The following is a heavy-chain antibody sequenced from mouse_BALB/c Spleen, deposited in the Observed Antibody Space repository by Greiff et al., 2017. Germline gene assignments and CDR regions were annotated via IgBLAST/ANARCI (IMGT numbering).Heavy chain of an antibody. CDR1: GFTFSSYA. J-gene: IGHJ2*01. D-gene: IGHD1-1*01. CDR3: ARPFTTEYYFDY. V-gene: IGHV5-6-5*01. CDR2: ISSGGST. Sequence: EVMLVESGGGLVKPGGSLKLSCAASGFTFSSYAMSWVRQTPEKRLEWVASISSGGSTYYPDSVKGRFTISRDNARNILYLQMSSLRSEDTAMYYCARPFTTEYYFDYWGQGTTLTVAS.